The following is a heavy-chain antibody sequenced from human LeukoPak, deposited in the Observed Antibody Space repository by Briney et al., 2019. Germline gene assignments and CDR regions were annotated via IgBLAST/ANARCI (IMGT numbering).Heavy chain of an antibody. CDR1: GGSISSSSYY. CDR2: IYYSGST. J-gene: IGHJ4*02. Sequence: SETLSLTCTVSGGSISSSSYYWGWIRQPPGKGLERIGSIYYSGSTYYNPSLKSRVTISVDTSKNQFSLKLSSVTAADTAVYYCARLRFAPGYFDYWGQGTLVTVSS. CDR3: ARLRFAPGYFDY. D-gene: IGHD3-10*01. V-gene: IGHV4-39*01.